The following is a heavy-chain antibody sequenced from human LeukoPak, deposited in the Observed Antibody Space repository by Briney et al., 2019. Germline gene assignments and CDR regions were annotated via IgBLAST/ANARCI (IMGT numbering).Heavy chain of an antibody. V-gene: IGHV3-23*01. CDR1: GFTFSSYA. D-gene: IGHD3-22*01. Sequence: GGSLRLSCAASGFTFSSYAMSWVRQAPGKGLEWVSAISGSGGSTYYADSVKGRFTISRDNSKNTLYLQMNSLRAEDTAVYYCARGKGYYYDSSGYSLDYWGQGTLVTVSS. CDR2: ISGSGGST. J-gene: IGHJ4*02. CDR3: ARGKGYYYDSSGYSLDY.